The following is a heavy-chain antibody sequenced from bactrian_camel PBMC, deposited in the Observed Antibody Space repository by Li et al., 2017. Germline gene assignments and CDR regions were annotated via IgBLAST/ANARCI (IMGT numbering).Heavy chain of an antibody. V-gene: IGHV3S53*01. J-gene: IGHJ4*01. CDR2: IAIGGAT. CDR3: AVDGWYHCSRRYTPRDVSASNH. D-gene: IGHD3*01. CDR1: ADPLPGNN. Sequence: HVQLVESGGDSVQAGGSLTLSCRASADPLPGNNMAWFRQAPGKECEGVAAIAIGGATTYSDSVIGRFTISRDNDKNTLYLQMYSLRPEDSATYYCAVDGWYHCSRRYTPRDVSASNHWGRGTQVTVS.